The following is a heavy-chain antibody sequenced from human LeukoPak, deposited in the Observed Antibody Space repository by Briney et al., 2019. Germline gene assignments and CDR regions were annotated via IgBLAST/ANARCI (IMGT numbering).Heavy chain of an antibody. J-gene: IGHJ4*02. CDR3: ANYGDYQYFDY. V-gene: IGHV3-74*01. CDR2: INSDGRT. D-gene: IGHD4-17*01. CDR1: GSTLSSYW. Sequence: GGSLRLSCAASGSTLSSYWMHWVRQAPGQGLVWVSRINSDGRTSYADSVKGRFTISRDNAKNTLYLQMNSLKTDDTAVYYCANYGDYQYFDYWGQGTPVTVSS.